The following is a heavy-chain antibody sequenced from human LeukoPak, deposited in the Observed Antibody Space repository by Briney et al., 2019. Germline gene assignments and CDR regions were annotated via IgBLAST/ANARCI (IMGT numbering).Heavy chain of an antibody. V-gene: IGHV1-2*02. CDR3: ARGSPSRWLQLVKAYGMDV. D-gene: IGHD5-24*01. CDR2: INPNSGGT. Sequence: ASVKVSCKASGYTFTGYYMHWVRQAPGQGLEWMGWINPNSGGTNYAQKFQGRVTMTRDTSTSTVYMELSSLRSEDTAVYYCARGSPSRWLQLVKAYGMDVWGQGTTVTVSS. CDR1: GYTFTGYY. J-gene: IGHJ6*02.